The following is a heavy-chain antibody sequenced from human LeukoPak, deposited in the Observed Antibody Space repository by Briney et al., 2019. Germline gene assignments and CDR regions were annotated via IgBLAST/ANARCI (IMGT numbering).Heavy chain of an antibody. Sequence: SETLSLTCTVSGGSISSYYGSWIPQPPGKGREWIGYIYYRGSTNYNPFLKSRVTISVDTSKIQFSLKLSSVTAAAMAVYYGASLDYDSSGYGRMDWGQGTLVTVSS. V-gene: IGHV4-59*01. D-gene: IGHD3-22*01. CDR2: IYYRGST. CDR3: ASLDYDSSGYGRMD. CDR1: GGSISSYY. J-gene: IGHJ4*02.